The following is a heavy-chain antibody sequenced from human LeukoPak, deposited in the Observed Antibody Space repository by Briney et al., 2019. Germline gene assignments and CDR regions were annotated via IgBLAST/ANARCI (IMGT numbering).Heavy chain of an antibody. V-gene: IGHV3-23*01. CDR1: GFTLSSYA. CDR2: ISGSADNT. CDR3: TTDAWDLQGDDY. J-gene: IGHJ4*02. D-gene: IGHD1-26*01. Sequence: PGGSLRLSCTASGFTLSSYAMSWVRQAPGEGLEWVSTISGSADNTNYAEAVKGRFTISRDNSKNTMYLQMNSLKTEDTAVYYCTTDAWDLQGDDYWGQGTLVTVSS.